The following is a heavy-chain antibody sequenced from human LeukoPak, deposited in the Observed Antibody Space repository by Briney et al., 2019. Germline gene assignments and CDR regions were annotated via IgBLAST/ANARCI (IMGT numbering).Heavy chain of an antibody. Sequence: GGSLRLSCAASGFTFSSYAMSWVRQAPGKGLEWVSTISGGGGSTYYADSVKGRFIISRDNSKNTLYMRMYSLRAEDTAVYYCAKDDHVAVAVFDFWGQGTLVTVS. D-gene: IGHD6-19*01. CDR1: GFTFSSYA. V-gene: IGHV3-23*01. J-gene: IGHJ4*02. CDR3: AKDDHVAVAVFDF. CDR2: ISGGGGST.